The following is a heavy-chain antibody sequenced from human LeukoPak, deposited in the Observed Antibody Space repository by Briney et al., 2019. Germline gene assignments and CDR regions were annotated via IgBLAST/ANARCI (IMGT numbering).Heavy chain of an antibody. Sequence: PSETLSLTCAVYGGSFSGYYWSWIRQPPGKGLEWIGEINHSGSTNYNPSLKSRVTISVDTSKNQFSLKLSSVTAADTAVYYCARGPLRWFYFDYWGQGTLVTVSS. CDR2: INHSGST. D-gene: IGHD4-17*01. V-gene: IGHV4-34*01. CDR1: GGSFSGYY. J-gene: IGHJ4*02. CDR3: ARGPLRWFYFDY.